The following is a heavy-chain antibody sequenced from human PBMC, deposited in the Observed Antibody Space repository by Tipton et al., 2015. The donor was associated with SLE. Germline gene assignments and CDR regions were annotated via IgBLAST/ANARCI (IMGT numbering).Heavy chain of an antibody. D-gene: IGHD6-19*01. Sequence: SLRLSCAASGFTFSSYWMHWVRQAPGKGLVWVSRINTDGRTTTYADSVKGRFTISRDNAKNTLYLQMNSLRAEDAAVYYCIRDLAGREGYWGHGALVTGYS. CDR1: GFTFSSYW. J-gene: IGHJ4*01. V-gene: IGHV3-74*01. CDR2: INTDGRTT. CDR3: IRDLAGREGY.